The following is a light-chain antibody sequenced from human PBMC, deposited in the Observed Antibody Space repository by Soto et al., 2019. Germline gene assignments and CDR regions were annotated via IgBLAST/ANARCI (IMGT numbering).Light chain of an antibody. CDR3: QQSGNSPIT. CDR1: QSVSSSY. J-gene: IGKJ5*01. Sequence: EIVLTQSPGTLSLSPGERSTLSCRASQSVSSSYLAWYQQKPGQAPRLLISGASSRATGIPDRFSGSGSGTDFTLTISRLEPEDFAVYYCQQSGNSPITFGQGTRLEIK. V-gene: IGKV3-20*01. CDR2: GAS.